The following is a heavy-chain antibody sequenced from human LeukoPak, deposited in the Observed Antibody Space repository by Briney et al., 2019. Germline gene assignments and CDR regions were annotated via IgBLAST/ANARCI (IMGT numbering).Heavy chain of an antibody. CDR2: ISWNSGRI. D-gene: IGHD4-23*01. CDR1: GFTFDDYA. CDR3: AKDNYGGNSAYGYFHY. Sequence: PGRSLRLSCAASGFTFDDYAMHWVRQAPGKGLEWVSGISWNSGRIVYADSVKGRFTISRDNVKNSLHLQMSSLRAEDTALYYCAKDNYGGNSAYGYFHYWGQGTLVTVSS. J-gene: IGHJ4*02. V-gene: IGHV3-9*01.